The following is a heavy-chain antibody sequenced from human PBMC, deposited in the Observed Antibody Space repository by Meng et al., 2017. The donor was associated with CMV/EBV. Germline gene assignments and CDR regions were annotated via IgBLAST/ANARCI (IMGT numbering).Heavy chain of an antibody. CDR3: AGLIGYCSSTSCRDP. J-gene: IGHJ5*02. CDR2: ISSSGSTI. V-gene: IGHV3-48*03. Sequence: GESLKISCAASGFTFSSYEMNWVRQAPGKGLEWVSYISSSGSTIYYADSVKGRFTISRDNAKNSLYLQMNSLRAEDTAVYYCAGLIGYCSSTSCRDPWGQGPLVTFSS. CDR1: GFTFSSYE. D-gene: IGHD2-2*01.